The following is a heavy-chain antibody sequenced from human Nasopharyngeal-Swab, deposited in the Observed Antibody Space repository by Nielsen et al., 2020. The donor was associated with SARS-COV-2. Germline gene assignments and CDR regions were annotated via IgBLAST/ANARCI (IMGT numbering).Heavy chain of an antibody. CDR2: ISSSSTYI. CDR1: GFTLSSYS. Sequence: GGSLRLSCAASGFTLSSYSMNWVRQALGKGLEWVSSISSSSTYIYYADSVKGRFTISRDNAKNSLYLQMNSLRAEDTAVYYCARTGYSFGFDAFDVWGQGTMVTVSS. CDR3: ARTGYSFGFDAFDV. D-gene: IGHD5-18*01. J-gene: IGHJ3*01. V-gene: IGHV3-21*01.